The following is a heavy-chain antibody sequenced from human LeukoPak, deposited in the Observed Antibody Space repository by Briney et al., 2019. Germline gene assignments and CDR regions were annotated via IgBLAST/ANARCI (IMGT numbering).Heavy chain of an antibody. V-gene: IGHV1-18*01. D-gene: IGHD6-6*01. J-gene: IGHJ4*02. CDR2: ISAYNGNT. Sequence: GASVKVSCKASGYTFTSYGISWVRQAPGQGLEWMGWISAYNGNTNYAQKLQGRVTMTTDTSTSTAYTELRSLRSDDTAVYYCIAARPGRGLIFDYWGQGTLVTVSS. CDR1: GYTFTSYG. CDR3: IAARPGRGLIFDY.